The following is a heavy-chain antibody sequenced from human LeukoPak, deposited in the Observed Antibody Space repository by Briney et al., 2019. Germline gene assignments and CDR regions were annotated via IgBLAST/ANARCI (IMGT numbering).Heavy chain of an antibody. J-gene: IGHJ4*02. Sequence: PSETLSLTCTVSGGSISSYYWSWIRQPAGKGLEWIGYIYHSGSTYYNPSLKSRVTISVDRSKNQFSLKLSSVTAADTAVYYCARARGITGTNYWGQGTLVTVSS. D-gene: IGHD1-20*01. CDR3: ARARGITGTNY. CDR2: IYHSGST. CDR1: GGSISSYY. V-gene: IGHV4-59*06.